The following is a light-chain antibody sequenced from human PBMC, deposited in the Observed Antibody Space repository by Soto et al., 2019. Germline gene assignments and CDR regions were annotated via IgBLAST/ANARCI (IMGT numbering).Light chain of an antibody. V-gene: IGKV1-5*01. CDR3: QQRSNWPRT. J-gene: IGKJ1*01. CDR1: QSMSSW. Sequence: DIQMTQSPSSLSASVGDGVSSTCRTNQSMSSWLSWYQQKPGQAPKLLIFDASTLQFGVPSRFSGSGSGTDFTLTISSLEPEDFAVYYCQQRSNWPRTFGQGTKVDI. CDR2: DAS.